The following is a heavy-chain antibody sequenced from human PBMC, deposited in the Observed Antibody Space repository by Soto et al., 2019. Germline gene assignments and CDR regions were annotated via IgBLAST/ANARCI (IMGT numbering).Heavy chain of an antibody. CDR2: IHPGGQTI. D-gene: IGHD2-15*01. J-gene: IGHJ3*01. Sequence: GGPLRLSCAASGFTFSSSEMYWVRQAPGKGLEWISYIHPGGQTIFYAESVKGRFTISRDNAKHSVYLQMNSLRAEDTAVYYCARRGSRWGRGTKVTVSS. CDR1: GFTFSSSE. CDR3: ARRGSR. V-gene: IGHV3-48*03.